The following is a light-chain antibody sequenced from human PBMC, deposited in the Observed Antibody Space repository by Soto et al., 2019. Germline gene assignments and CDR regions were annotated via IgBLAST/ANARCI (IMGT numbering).Light chain of an antibody. CDR3: QQRSNWPPA. V-gene: IGKV3-15*01. Sequence: IVMTQSPATLSGSPGERATLSCRASQSVSSNLAWYQQKPGQAPRLLIYGASTRATGIPARFSGSGSGTDFTLTISSLEPEDFAVYYCQQRSNWPPAFGQGTRLEIX. CDR1: QSVSSN. J-gene: IGKJ5*01. CDR2: GAS.